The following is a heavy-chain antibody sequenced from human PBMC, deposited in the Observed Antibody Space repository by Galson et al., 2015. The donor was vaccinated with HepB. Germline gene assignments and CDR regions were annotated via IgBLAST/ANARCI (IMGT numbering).Heavy chain of an antibody. CDR3: ARVVGLAEIGMSGWSPD. CDR2: ISYDGSKK. D-gene: IGHD6-13*01. V-gene: IGHV3-30*03. CDR1: GIIFNSYA. Sequence: SLRLFCAVSGIIFNSYAMDWVRQAPGKGLEWVAFISYDGSKKHYADSVKGRFTISRDNSKNTLFLQMNNMTGEDTGVYYCARVVGLAEIGMSGWSPDWGQGTLVIVSS. J-gene: IGHJ4*02.